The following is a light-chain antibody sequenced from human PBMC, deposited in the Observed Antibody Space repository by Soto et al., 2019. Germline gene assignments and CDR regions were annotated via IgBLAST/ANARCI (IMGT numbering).Light chain of an antibody. Sequence: DIQMTQSPSTLSASVGDRVTITCRASQSISSWLAWYQQKPGKAPKLLIYDASSLESGVPSRFSGSGSGTEFTLTISSLQPDDFATYYCQQYYSYSAWTFGQGTKVEIK. J-gene: IGKJ1*01. V-gene: IGKV1-5*01. CDR3: QQYYSYSAWT. CDR2: DAS. CDR1: QSISSW.